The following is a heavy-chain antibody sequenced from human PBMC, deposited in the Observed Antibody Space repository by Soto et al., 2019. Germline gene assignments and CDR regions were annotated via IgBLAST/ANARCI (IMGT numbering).Heavy chain of an antibody. CDR2: ISGYNGHT. Sequence: QVQLVQSGAEVKKPGASVKVSCKASGYTFTIYGISWVRQAPGQGLEWMGWISGYNGHTDYAQNLQDRVTLTTDASTSSVYMELRSLRSDDTAVYYCARVDYYDSSGYYGYWGQGTLITVSS. J-gene: IGHJ4*02. V-gene: IGHV1-18*04. CDR3: ARVDYYDSSGYYGY. D-gene: IGHD3-22*01. CDR1: GYTFTIYG.